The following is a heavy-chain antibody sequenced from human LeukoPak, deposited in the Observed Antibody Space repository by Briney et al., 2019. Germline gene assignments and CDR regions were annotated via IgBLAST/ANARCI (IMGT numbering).Heavy chain of an antibody. CDR1: RFTSSSYA. CDR3: AKEKAGGYLWYFDY. V-gene: IGHV3-23*01. J-gene: IGHJ4*02. Sequence: GRSLRLSSAASRFTSSSYAMSWVRQAPGKGLEWVSAISGSGGSTYYADSVKGRFTISRDNSKNTLYLQMNSLRAEDTAVYYCAKEKAGGYLWYFDYWGQGTLVTVSS. D-gene: IGHD3-10*01. CDR2: ISGSGGST.